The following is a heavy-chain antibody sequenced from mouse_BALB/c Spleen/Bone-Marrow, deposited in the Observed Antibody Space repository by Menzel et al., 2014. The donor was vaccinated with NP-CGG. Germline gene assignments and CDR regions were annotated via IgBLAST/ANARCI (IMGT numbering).Heavy chain of an antibody. CDR3: ARRGYYGNFLFAY. CDR2: ISYSGST. J-gene: IGHJ3*01. V-gene: IGHV3-2*02. D-gene: IGHD2-1*01. CDR1: GYSITSDSA. Sequence: VQLQQPGPGLVKPSQSLSLTCTVTGYSITSDSAWNWIRQFPGNKLEWMVYISYSGSTSYNPSLKSRISITRDTSKNQFFLQLNSVTTEDTATYYCARRGYYGNFLFAYWGQGTLVTVSA.